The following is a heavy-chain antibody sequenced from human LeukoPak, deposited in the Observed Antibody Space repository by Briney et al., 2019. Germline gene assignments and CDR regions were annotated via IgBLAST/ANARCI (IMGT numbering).Heavy chain of an antibody. CDR2: IIPILGIA. J-gene: IGHJ4*02. V-gene: IGHV1-69*04. CDR3: AREKWELPCFDY. Sequence: GASVKVSCKASGGTFSSYAISWVRQAPGQGLEWMGRIIPILGIANYAQKFQGRVTITADKSTSTAYMELSSLRSEDTAVYYCAREKWELPCFDYWGQGTLVTVSS. D-gene: IGHD1-26*01. CDR1: GGTFSSYA.